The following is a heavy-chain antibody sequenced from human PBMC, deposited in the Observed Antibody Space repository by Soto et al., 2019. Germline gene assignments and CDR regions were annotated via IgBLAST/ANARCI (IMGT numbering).Heavy chain of an antibody. D-gene: IGHD3-10*01. CDR3: TTRYGSGSYYYYYGMDV. Sequence: SVSNAWMKWVRQAPGKGLEWVGRIKSKTDGGTTDYAAPVKGRFTISRDDSKNTLYLQMNSLKTEDTAVYYCTTRYGSGSYYYYYGMDVWGQGTTVTVSS. J-gene: IGHJ6*02. CDR1: SVSNAW. V-gene: IGHV3-15*07. CDR2: IKSKTDGGTT.